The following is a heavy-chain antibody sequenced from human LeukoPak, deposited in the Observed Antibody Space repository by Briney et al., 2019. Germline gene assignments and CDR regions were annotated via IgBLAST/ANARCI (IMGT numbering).Heavy chain of an antibody. D-gene: IGHD1-26*01. CDR1: GFTFSDSY. J-gene: IGHJ4*02. CDR2: ITTSTTYT. CDR3: ARDYYGRVGASDY. Sequence: PGGSLRLSCVASGFTFSDSYMSWIRQAPGKGLEWVSYITTSTTYTLYADSVKGRFTISTDNAKNSLYLQMNSLRAEDTAVYYCARDYYGRVGASDYWGQGTLVTVSS. V-gene: IGHV3-11*05.